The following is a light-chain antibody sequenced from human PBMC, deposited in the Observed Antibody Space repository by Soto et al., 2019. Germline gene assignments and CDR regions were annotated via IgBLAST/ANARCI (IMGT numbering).Light chain of an antibody. CDR3: HPFNSYSNP. J-gene: IGKJ2*01. CDR2: KAS. Sequence: DIQMTQSPSTLSAAVGDRVTITCRASQTISTSLAWYQQKPGKAPNLLIYKASNLQSGVPSRFSGSGSGTEFTLTISSLQPDDFATYYCHPFNSYSNPFGQGTKLERK. V-gene: IGKV1-5*03. CDR1: QTISTS.